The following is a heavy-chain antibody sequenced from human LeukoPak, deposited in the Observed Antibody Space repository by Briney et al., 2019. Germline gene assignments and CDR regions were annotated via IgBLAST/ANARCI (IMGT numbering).Heavy chain of an antibody. J-gene: IGHJ1*01. D-gene: IGHD3-16*01. V-gene: IGHV3-9*01. Sequence: PGGSLRLSCAASGFTFDDYAMHWVRHAPGKGLEWVSGISWNSGSIVYADSVKGRFTISRDNAKNSLYLQMNSLRAEDTALYYCAKGLSFLVSHFQHWGQGTLVTVSS. CDR3: AKGLSFLVSHFQH. CDR1: GFTFDDYA. CDR2: ISWNSGSI.